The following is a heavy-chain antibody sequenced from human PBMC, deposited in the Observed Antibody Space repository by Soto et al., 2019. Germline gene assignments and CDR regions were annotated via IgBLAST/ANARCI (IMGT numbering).Heavy chain of an antibody. J-gene: IGHJ4*02. D-gene: IGHD1-26*01. V-gene: IGHV1-2*02. CDR1: GYAFTGYY. CDR3: ARDEIVGATSRDYFDY. CDR2: INPNIAGA. Sequence: QVQLVQSGAEVKKPGASVKVSCEASGYAFTGYYIHWVRQAPGQGLEWMGWINPNIAGAKYAQKFQGRVTMTRDTSISTVYMELSSLRSDDTAVYYCARDEIVGATSRDYFDYWGQGTLVTVSS.